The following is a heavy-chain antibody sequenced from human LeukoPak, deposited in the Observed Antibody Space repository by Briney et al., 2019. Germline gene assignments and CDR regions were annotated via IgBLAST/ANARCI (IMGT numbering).Heavy chain of an antibody. CDR2: LYGGGST. CDR1: GLDVSTTY. D-gene: IGHD3/OR15-3a*01. Sequence: GGSLRLSCAASGLDVSTTYMTWVRQAPGKGLEWVSVLYGGGSTFYAESVKGRFTISRVNSNNTLYLQMNNLRVDDTAVYYCARVSRTSWYYGMDVWGRGTTVTVAS. J-gene: IGHJ6*02. V-gene: IGHV3-53*01. CDR3: ARVSRTSWYYGMDV.